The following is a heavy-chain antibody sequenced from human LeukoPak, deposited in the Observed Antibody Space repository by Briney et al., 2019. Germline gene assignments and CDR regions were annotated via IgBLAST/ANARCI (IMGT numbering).Heavy chain of an antibody. CDR3: ATVSPYGMVITPFDY. J-gene: IGHJ4*02. Sequence: ASVKVSCKASGYTFTGYYMHWVRQAPGQGLEWMGWINPNSGGTNYAQKFQGRVTMTRDTSISTAYMELSRLRSDDTAVYYCATVSPYGMVITPFDYWGQGTLVTVSS. V-gene: IGHV1-2*02. D-gene: IGHD3-3*02. CDR1: GYTFTGYY. CDR2: INPNSGGT.